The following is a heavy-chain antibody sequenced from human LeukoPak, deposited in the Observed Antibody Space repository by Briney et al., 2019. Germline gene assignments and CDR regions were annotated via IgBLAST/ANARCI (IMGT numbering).Heavy chain of an antibody. V-gene: IGHV3-48*03. D-gene: IGHD3-16*02. CDR1: GFTFSSYE. Sequence: GGSLRLSCAASGFTFSSYEMNWVRQAPGKGLEWVSYISSSGSTIYYADSVKGRFTISRDNAKNSLYLQMNSLRAEDTAVYYCARARIRTDYDYVWGSYRPTSYYWGQGTLVTVSS. CDR3: ARARIRTDYDYVWGSYRPTSYY. CDR2: ISSSGSTI. J-gene: IGHJ4*02.